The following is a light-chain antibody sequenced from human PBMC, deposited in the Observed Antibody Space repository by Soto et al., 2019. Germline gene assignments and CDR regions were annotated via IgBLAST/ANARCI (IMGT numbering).Light chain of an antibody. CDR2: EVS. V-gene: IGLV2-8*01. Sequence: QSALTQPPSASGSPGQSVTISCTGTSSDVGGYNYVSWYQQHPGKAPKLMIYEVSKRPSGVPDRFSGSKSGNTASLTVSGLQAEDEADYYCSSYAGSNNFVFVTGTKVTAL. J-gene: IGLJ1*01. CDR1: SSDVGGYNY. CDR3: SSYAGSNNFV.